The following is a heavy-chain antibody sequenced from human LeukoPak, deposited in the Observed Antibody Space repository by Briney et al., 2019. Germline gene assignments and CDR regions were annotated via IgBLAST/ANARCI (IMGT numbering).Heavy chain of an antibody. CDR3: ARYGSGSYLTYYYSYMDV. J-gene: IGHJ6*03. CDR1: GYSISSGYY. CDR2: IYHSGST. Sequence: KPSQTLSLTCTLSGYSISSGYYWCWIRQPPGKGLEWIGSIYHSGSTYYNPSLKSRVTISVDTSKNQFSLKLSSVTAADTAVYYCARYGSGSYLTYYYSYMDVWGKGTTVTVSS. V-gene: IGHV4-38-2*02. D-gene: IGHD3-10*01.